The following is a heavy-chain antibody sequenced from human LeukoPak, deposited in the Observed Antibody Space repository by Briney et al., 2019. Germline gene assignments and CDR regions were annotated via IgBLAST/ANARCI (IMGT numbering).Heavy chain of an antibody. J-gene: IGHJ4*02. CDR3: ATLTDPFDY. V-gene: IGHV3-23*01. Sequence: GGSLRLSCTASGFIFSSYAMNWVRQAPGKGLEWVSVMTSSGGGTDYADSVKGRFTISRDNSKNTLYLQMNSLRAEDTAVYYCATLTDPFDYWGQGTLVTVSS. CDR2: MTSSGGGT. D-gene: IGHD2-15*01. CDR1: GFIFSSYA.